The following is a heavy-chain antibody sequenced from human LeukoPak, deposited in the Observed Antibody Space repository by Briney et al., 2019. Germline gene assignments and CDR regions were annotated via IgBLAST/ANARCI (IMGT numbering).Heavy chain of an antibody. CDR2: INGYSGKT. Sequence: GASVKVSCKASGYTFTKYGITWVRQAPGQGLEWMGWINGYSGKTDYAQKFQGRVTLTTDTSTSTAYMELRSLRSDDTAVYYCARDAGVRYCSAGNYGREAWGQGTLVAVSS. J-gene: IGHJ5*02. D-gene: IGHD2-15*01. CDR3: ARDAGVRYCSAGNYGREA. V-gene: IGHV1-18*04. CDR1: GYTFTKYG.